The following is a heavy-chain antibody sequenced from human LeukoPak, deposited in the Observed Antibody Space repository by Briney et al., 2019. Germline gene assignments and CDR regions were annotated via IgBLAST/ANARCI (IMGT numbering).Heavy chain of an antibody. CDR3: ARERDGYKYFDY. J-gene: IGHJ4*02. CDR2: IWYDGRSK. Sequence: PGGSLRLSCAASGFTFSSYGMHWVRQAPGKGLEWVAVIWYDGRSKDYADSVKGRFTISRDNSKSTLYLQMNSLRAEDTAVYYCARERDGYKYFDYWGQGTLVTVSS. D-gene: IGHD5-24*01. V-gene: IGHV3-33*01. CDR1: GFTFSSYG.